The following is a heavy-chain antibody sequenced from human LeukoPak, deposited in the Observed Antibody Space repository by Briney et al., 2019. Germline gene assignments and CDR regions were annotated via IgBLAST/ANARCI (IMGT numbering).Heavy chain of an antibody. CDR3: ARDLGCSSTSCYKPFDY. V-gene: IGHV3-7*01. D-gene: IGHD2-2*02. Sequence: GGSLRLSCAASGFTFSSYWMSWVRQAPGKGLEWVANIKQDGSEKYYVDSVKGRFTISRDNAKNSLYLQMNSLRAEDTAVYYCARDLGCSSTSCYKPFDYWGQGTLATVSS. CDR1: GFTFSSYW. CDR2: IKQDGSEK. J-gene: IGHJ4*02.